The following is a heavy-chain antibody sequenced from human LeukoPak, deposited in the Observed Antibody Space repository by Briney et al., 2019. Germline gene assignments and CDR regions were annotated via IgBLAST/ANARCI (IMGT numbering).Heavy chain of an antibody. Sequence: PSETLSLTCTVSDGSISSYYWSWIRQPAGKGLEWIGRIYTSGNTNYNPSLKSRVTMSVDTSKNQFSLKLSSVTAADTAMYYCARKDYGSGSFSRSFDYWGQGTLVTVSS. CDR1: DGSISSYY. J-gene: IGHJ4*02. D-gene: IGHD3-10*01. CDR3: ARKDYGSGSFSRSFDY. V-gene: IGHV4-4*07. CDR2: IYTSGNT.